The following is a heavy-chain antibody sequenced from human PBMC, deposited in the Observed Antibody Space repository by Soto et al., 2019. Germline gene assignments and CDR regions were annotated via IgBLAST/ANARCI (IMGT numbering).Heavy chain of an antibody. CDR1: GGSISSSSYY. D-gene: IGHD6-6*01. V-gene: IGHV4-39*01. CDR3: ARRGQLVVDY. Sequence: SETLSLTCTVSGGSISSSSYYWGWIRQPPGKGLEWIGSIYYSGSTYYNPSLKSRVTISVDTSKNLFSLKLSSVTAADTAVYYCARRGQLVVDYWGQGTLVTVSS. J-gene: IGHJ4*02. CDR2: IYYSGST.